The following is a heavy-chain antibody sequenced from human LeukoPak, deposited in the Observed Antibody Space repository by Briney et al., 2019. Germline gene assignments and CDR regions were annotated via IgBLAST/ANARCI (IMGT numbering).Heavy chain of an antibody. V-gene: IGHV4-59*01. CDR3: AGGYSSGWYPPFYYYYGMDV. Sequence: PSETLSLTCTVSGGSISSYYWSWIRQPPGKGLEWLGYIYYSGSTNYNPSLKSRVTISVDTSKNQFSLKLSSVTAADTAVYYCAGGYSSGWYPPFYYYYGMDVWGQGTTVTVSS. CDR1: GGSISSYY. CDR2: IYYSGST. J-gene: IGHJ6*02. D-gene: IGHD6-19*01.